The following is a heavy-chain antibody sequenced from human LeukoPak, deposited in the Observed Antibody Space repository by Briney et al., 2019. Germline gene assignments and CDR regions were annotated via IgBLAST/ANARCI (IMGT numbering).Heavy chain of an antibody. V-gene: IGHV2-70*04. CDR2: IDWDGDK. Sequence: SGRTLVNPTQTLTLTCTFSGFSLSTSGMRVSWIRQPPGKALEWLARIDWDGDKFYSTSLKTRLTISKDTSKNQVVVTMTNMDPVDTATYYCARMSGWSYNFDYWGQGTLVTVSS. CDR3: ARMSGWSYNFDY. J-gene: IGHJ4*02. CDR1: GFSLSTSGMR. D-gene: IGHD6-19*01.